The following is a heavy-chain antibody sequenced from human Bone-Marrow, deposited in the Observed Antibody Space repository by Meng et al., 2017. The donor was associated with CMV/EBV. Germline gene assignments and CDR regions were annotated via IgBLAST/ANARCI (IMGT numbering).Heavy chain of an antibody. Sequence: ESLKISCTVSGDSISSSIYYWGWIRQPPGKGLEWIGSIYYSGSTYYNPSLKSRVTISVDTSKNQFSLKLSSVTAADTAVYYCARDLREQLVSNWFDPWGQGTLVTVSS. CDR3: ARDLREQLVSNWFDP. CDR1: GDSISSSIYY. D-gene: IGHD6-13*01. V-gene: IGHV4-39*07. J-gene: IGHJ5*02. CDR2: IYYSGST.